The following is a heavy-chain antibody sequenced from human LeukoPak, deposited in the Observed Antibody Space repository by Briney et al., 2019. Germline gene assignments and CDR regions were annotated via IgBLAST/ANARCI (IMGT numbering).Heavy chain of an antibody. CDR3: ARRTLGSSWFYDY. Sequence: PSETLSLTCTVSGGSISSHYWSWIRQPPGKGLEWIGYVYYSGDTNYNPSLKSRVTISVDTSKSELSLRLNSVTAADTAVYYCARRTLGSSWFYDYWGQGTLVTVSS. V-gene: IGHV4-59*11. CDR2: VYYSGDT. D-gene: IGHD6-13*01. CDR1: GGSISSHY. J-gene: IGHJ4*02.